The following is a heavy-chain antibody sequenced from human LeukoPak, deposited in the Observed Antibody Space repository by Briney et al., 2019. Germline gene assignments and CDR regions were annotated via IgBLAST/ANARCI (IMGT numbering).Heavy chain of an antibody. CDR2: IWYDGSSK. CDR3: ARDYGSGSYYKGYFDY. D-gene: IGHD3-10*01. Sequence: GGSLRLSCAASGFAFSSSGMHWIRQAPGTGLEWVALIWYDGSSKYYADSVKGRFAISRDNSKNTLYLQMNSLRAEDTALYYCARDYGSGSYYKGYFDYWGQGTLVTGSS. CDR1: GFAFSSSG. J-gene: IGHJ4*02. V-gene: IGHV3-33*01.